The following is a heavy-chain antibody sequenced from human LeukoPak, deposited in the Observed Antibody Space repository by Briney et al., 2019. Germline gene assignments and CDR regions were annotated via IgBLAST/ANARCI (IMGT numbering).Heavy chain of an antibody. Sequence: SVKVSCKASGGTFSSYAISWVRQAPGQGLEWMGRIIPIFGTANYAQKFQGRVTITTDESTSTAYMELSSLRSEDTAVYYCAREVQLPPRGCDYWGQGTLVTVSS. V-gene: IGHV1-69*05. CDR1: GGTFSSYA. J-gene: IGHJ4*02. CDR3: AREVQLPPRGCDY. CDR2: IIPIFGTA. D-gene: IGHD1-1*01.